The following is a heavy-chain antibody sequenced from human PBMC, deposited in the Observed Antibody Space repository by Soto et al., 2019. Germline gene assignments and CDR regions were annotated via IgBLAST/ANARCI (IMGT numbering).Heavy chain of an antibody. CDR1: GFTFTRYS. CDR2: ISSTTNYI. J-gene: IGHJ4*02. V-gene: IGHV3-21*06. CDR3: ARESEDLTSNFDY. Sequence: GGSLRLSCAASGFTFTRYSMNWVRQAPGKGLEWVSSISSTTNYIYYGDSMKGRFTISRDNAKNSLYLEMNSLRAEDKAVYYCARESEDLTSNFDYWGQGTLVTVSS.